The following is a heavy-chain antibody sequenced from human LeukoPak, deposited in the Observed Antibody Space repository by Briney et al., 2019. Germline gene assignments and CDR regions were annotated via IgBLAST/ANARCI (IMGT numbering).Heavy chain of an antibody. CDR1: GFTFSSYW. CDR2: ISGSGGST. Sequence: GGSLRLSCAASGFTFSSYWMNWVRQAPGKGLEWVSAISGSGGSTYYADSVKGRFTISRDNSKNTLYLQMNSLGADDTAVYYCAKGNWRYFDYWGQGTLVTVSS. D-gene: IGHD1-1*01. V-gene: IGHV3-23*01. CDR3: AKGNWRYFDY. J-gene: IGHJ4*02.